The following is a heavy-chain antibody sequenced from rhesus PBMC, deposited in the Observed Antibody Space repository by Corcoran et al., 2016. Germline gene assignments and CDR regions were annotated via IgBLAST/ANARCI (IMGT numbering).Heavy chain of an antibody. D-gene: IGHD6-13*01. CDR2: IYGSSGNT. V-gene: IGHV4S7*01. Sequence: QVQLQESGPGLVKPSETLSLTCAVSGGSVSSGYGWSWIRQPPGKGLEWIGYIYGSSGNTYYNHSLKSRVTISKDTSKNQFSLKLSSVTAADTAVYYCARGGSWSFDSWGQGVLVTVSS. CDR1: GGSVSSGYG. CDR3: ARGGSWSFDS. J-gene: IGHJ4*01.